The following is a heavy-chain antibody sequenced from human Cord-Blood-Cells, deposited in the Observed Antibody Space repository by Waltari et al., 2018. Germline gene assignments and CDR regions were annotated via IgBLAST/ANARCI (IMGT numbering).Heavy chain of an antibody. CDR1: GFTFDDYA. D-gene: IGHD6-13*01. Sequence: EVQLVESGGGLVQPGRSLRLSCAASGFTFDDYAMHWVRQAPGKGLGWVSGIIWNSGSIGYADSVKGRFTISRDNAKNSLYLQMNSLRAEDTALYYCAKDIGSSWYFDLWGRGTLVTVSS. J-gene: IGHJ2*01. CDR2: IIWNSGSI. CDR3: AKDIGSSWYFDL. V-gene: IGHV3-9*01.